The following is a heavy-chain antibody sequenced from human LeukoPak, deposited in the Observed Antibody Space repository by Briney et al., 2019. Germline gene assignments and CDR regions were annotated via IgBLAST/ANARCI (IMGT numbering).Heavy chain of an antibody. CDR2: ISGSGGST. J-gene: IGHJ1*01. CDR3: AKAPSRYGDYAEYFQH. Sequence: GGSLRLSCAASGFTFSSYAMSWVRQAPGKGLEWVSAISGSGGSTYYADSVKGRFTISRDNSKNTLYLQMNSLRAEDTAVYYCAKAPSRYGDYAEYFQHWGQGTLVTVSS. V-gene: IGHV3-23*01. D-gene: IGHD4-17*01. CDR1: GFTFSSYA.